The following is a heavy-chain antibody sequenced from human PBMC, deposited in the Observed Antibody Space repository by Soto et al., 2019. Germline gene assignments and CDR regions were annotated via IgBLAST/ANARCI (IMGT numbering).Heavy chain of an antibody. Sequence: QVQLVQSGAEVKKPGASVKVSCKASGYTFTGYYMHWVRQAPGQGREWMGWINPNSGGTNYAQKFQGWVTMTRDTSISTAYMELSRLRSDDTAVYYCARVRSIYSGYDYYFDYWGQGTLVTVSS. J-gene: IGHJ4*02. V-gene: IGHV1-2*04. D-gene: IGHD5-12*01. CDR1: GYTFTGYY. CDR2: INPNSGGT. CDR3: ARVRSIYSGYDYYFDY.